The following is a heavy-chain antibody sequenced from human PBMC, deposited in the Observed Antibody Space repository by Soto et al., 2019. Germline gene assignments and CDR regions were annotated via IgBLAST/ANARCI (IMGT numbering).Heavy chain of an antibody. Sequence: SETLSLTCTVSGGSISSYYWSWIRQPPGKGLEWNGRIYYSGSTYYNPSLKSRVTISVDTSKNQFSLKLSSVTAADTAVYYCARHRYSYGVYYFDYWGQGTLVTVSS. J-gene: IGHJ4*02. CDR2: IYYSGST. CDR1: GGSISSYY. D-gene: IGHD5-18*01. V-gene: IGHV4-39*01. CDR3: ARHRYSYGVYYFDY.